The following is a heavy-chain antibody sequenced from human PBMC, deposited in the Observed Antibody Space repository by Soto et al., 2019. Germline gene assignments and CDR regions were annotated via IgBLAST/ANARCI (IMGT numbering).Heavy chain of an antibody. J-gene: IGHJ5*02. CDR3: ARALLRENWFDP. V-gene: IGHV4-31*03. Sequence: TLSLTCTVSGGSISSGGYYWSWIRQHPGKGLEWIGYIYYSGSTYYNPSLKSRVTISVDTSKNQFSLKLSSVTAADTAVYYCARALLRENWFDPWGQGTLVTVSS. CDR1: GGSISSGGYY. D-gene: IGHD3-3*01. CDR2: IYYSGST.